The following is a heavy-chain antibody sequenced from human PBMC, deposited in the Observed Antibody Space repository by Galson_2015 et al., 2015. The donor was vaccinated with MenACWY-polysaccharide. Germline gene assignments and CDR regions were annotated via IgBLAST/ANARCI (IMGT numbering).Heavy chain of an antibody. CDR3: ARVGNMIADACDI. CDR2: IYYSEST. V-gene: IGHV4-59*01. J-gene: IGHJ3*02. Sequence: LSLTCTVSGGSISSYYWRWIRQPPGKGLEWIGYIYYSESTNYNPSLKSRVTISVDTSKNQFSLKLSSVTAADTAVYYCARVGNMIADACDIWGQGTMVTVSS. CDR1: GGSISSYY. D-gene: IGHD3-22*01.